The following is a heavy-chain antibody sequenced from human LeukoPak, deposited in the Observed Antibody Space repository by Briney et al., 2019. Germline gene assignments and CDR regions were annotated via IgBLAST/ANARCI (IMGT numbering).Heavy chain of an antibody. CDR2: IYSGGTT. CDR3: AAKYELTKV. V-gene: IGHV3-53*01. D-gene: IGHD3-3*01. J-gene: IGHJ4*02. Sequence: GGSLRLSCAASGFTFSSFAMNWVRQAPGKGLEWVSVIYSGGTTHYADSVKGRFTISRDNSKNTLYLQMNSLRAEDTAVYYCAAKYELTKVWGQGTLVTVSS. CDR1: GFTFSSFA.